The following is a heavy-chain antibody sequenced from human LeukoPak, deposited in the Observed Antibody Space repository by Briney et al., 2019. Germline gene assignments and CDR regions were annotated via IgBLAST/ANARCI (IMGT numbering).Heavy chain of an antibody. V-gene: IGHV4-59*12. CDR1: GGSISSYY. Sequence: SETLSLTCTVSGGSISSYYWSWIRQPPGKGLEWIGSIYHYGSTYYNPSLKSRVTISIDTSKNQFSLKMSSVTAADTAVYYCAREFIMIDAFDLWGQGTMVSVSS. CDR2: IYHYGST. J-gene: IGHJ3*01. CDR3: AREFIMIDAFDL. D-gene: IGHD3-16*01.